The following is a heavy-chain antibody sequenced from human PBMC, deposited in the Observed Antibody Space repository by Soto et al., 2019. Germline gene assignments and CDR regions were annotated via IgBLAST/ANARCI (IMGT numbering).Heavy chain of an antibody. CDR1: GFTVSSNY. V-gene: IGHV3-53*01. CDR3: ARERDGHNPNWFDL. CDR2: IYSGGST. J-gene: IGHJ5*02. Sequence: GSLRLACAVCGFTVSSNYMSWVRQPPGKGPEWVSDIYSGGSTYYADSVKGRFTISRDNSKNMLYLQMNSLRAEDTAVYYCARERDGHNPNWFDLWGQGTLVTVSS. D-gene: IGHD2-8*01.